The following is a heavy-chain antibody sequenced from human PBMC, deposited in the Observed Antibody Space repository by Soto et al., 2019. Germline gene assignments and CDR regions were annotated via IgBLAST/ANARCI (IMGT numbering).Heavy chain of an antibody. Sequence: EVQLLESGGGLVQPGGSLRLSCAASGFTFSSYTLSWVRQAPGKGLEWVSSISTSGDTTSYADSVKGQFTISRDTSKNTLFLQMNSLRAEDTAVYYCRGVYDSSGVYFHHWGQGTLVTVSS. CDR2: ISTSGDTT. D-gene: IGHD3-22*01. CDR3: RGVYDSSGVYFHH. J-gene: IGHJ1*01. V-gene: IGHV3-23*01. CDR1: GFTFSSYT.